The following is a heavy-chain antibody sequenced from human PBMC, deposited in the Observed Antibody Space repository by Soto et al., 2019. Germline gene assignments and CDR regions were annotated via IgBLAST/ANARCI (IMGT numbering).Heavy chain of an antibody. V-gene: IGHV1-3*04. CDR3: ARAGNCTSTTCFSGWLDP. CDR1: GYTFTNYS. Sequence: GASVKVSCKASGYTFTNYSMHWVRQAPGRRLEWMGWINTDNGKTRDSQRFQDRVTLTRDTSANTAYMELSSLTYEDTAVYYCARAGNCTSTTCFSGWLDPWGQGTLVTVSS. D-gene: IGHD2-2*01. J-gene: IGHJ5*02. CDR2: INTDNGKT.